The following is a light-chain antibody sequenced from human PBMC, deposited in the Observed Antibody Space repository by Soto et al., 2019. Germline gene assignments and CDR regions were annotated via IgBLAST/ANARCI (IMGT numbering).Light chain of an antibody. Sequence: DIQMTQSPSTLSASVGDRVTITCRASQSISSWLAWYQQKPGKAPKLLLYKASSLASGVPSRFSSSGSGTEFTLTISSLQPDDFATYYCQQYNSYSWTFGQGTKVEIK. CDR2: KAS. J-gene: IGKJ1*01. CDR1: QSISSW. V-gene: IGKV1-5*03. CDR3: QQYNSYSWT.